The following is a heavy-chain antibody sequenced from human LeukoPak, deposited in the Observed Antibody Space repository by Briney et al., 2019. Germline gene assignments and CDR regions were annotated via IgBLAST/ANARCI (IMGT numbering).Heavy chain of an antibody. CDR2: IYYSGST. V-gene: IGHV4-39*07. Sequence: SETLSLTCTVSGGSISSSSYYWGWIRQPPGKGLEWIGSIYYSGSTYYNPSLKSRVTISVDTSKNQFSLKLSSVTAADTAVYYCARGPYGSGSYFKSGRRFFFDYWGQGTLVTVSS. CDR3: ARGPYGSGSYFKSGRRFFFDY. CDR1: GGSISSSSYY. D-gene: IGHD3-10*01. J-gene: IGHJ4*02.